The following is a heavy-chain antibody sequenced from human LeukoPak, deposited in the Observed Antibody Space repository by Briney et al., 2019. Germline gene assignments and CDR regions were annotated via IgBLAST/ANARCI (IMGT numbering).Heavy chain of an antibody. J-gene: IGHJ4*02. V-gene: IGHV3-21*01. Sequence: PGGSLRLSCAASGFTFSSYSMNWVRQAPGKGLEWVSSISSSSTYIYYADSVKGRFTISRDNAKNSLYLQMNSLRAEDTAVYYCARDQMAGYSSGWCPFDYWGQGTLVTVSS. CDR3: ARDQMAGYSSGWCPFDY. D-gene: IGHD6-19*01. CDR2: ISSSSTYI. CDR1: GFTFSSYS.